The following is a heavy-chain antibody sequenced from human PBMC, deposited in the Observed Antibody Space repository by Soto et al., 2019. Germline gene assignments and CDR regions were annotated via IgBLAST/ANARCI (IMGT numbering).Heavy chain of an antibody. CDR3: ARVAAPCNWFAP. CDR1: GFIFNNYP. CDR2: ISYDGSNK. D-gene: IGHD6-25*01. J-gene: IGHJ5*02. V-gene: IGHV3-30-3*01. Sequence: PGGSLRLSCAASGFIFNNYPMYWVRQAPGKGLEWVAVISYDGSNKYYADSVKGRFTISRGNSKNTLYLQMNSLRAEDTAVYYFARVAAPCNWFAPWGRGSLVTVSS.